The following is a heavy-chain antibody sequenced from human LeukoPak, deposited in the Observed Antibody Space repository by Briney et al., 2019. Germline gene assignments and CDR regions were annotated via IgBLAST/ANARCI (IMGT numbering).Heavy chain of an antibody. CDR3: ARNASTMIVPGGWFDP. CDR2: IYYSGST. D-gene: IGHD3-22*01. CDR1: GGSIRSRGYY. V-gene: IGHV4-39*01. Sequence: SETLSLTCTVTGGSIRSRGYYWGWLRQPPGKGLEWIGSIYYSGSTSYTPSLKSRVTMTVDASQNQFSLKLSSVTAADTAVYYCARNASTMIVPGGWFDPWGQGTLVTVSS. J-gene: IGHJ5*02.